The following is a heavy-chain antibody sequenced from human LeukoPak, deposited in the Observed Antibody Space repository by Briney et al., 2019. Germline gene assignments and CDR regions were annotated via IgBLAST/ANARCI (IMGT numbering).Heavy chain of an antibody. J-gene: IGHJ5*02. V-gene: IGHV3-73*01. CDR3: TRDRGTYNWLDP. Sequence: GGSLKLSCAASGFTLRDSALHGCGQASGKGLEWVGLIDRPAKSYATAYGASVGGRFTISRDDSKNTAYLQMDSLKTEDTALYYCTRDRGTYNWLDPWGQGTLVTVSS. CDR1: GFTLRDSA. CDR2: IDRPAKSYAT. D-gene: IGHD1-26*01.